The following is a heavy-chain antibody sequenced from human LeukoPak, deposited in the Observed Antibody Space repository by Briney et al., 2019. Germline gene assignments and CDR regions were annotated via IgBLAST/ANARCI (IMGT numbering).Heavy chain of an antibody. Sequence: GGSLRLSCAASGFTFSDYYMSWIRQAPGKGLEWVSYISSSGSTIYYAGSVKGRFTISRDNAKNSLYLQMNSLRAEDTAVYYCAKRAWKGGAFDIWGQGTMVTVSS. CDR2: ISSSGSTI. CDR1: GFTFSDYY. CDR3: AKRAWKGGAFDI. D-gene: IGHD1-1*01. V-gene: IGHV3-11*01. J-gene: IGHJ3*02.